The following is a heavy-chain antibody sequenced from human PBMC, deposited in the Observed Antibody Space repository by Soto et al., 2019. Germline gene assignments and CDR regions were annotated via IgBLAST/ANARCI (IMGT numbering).Heavy chain of an antibody. Sequence: QVQLVQSGAEVKKPGSSVKVSCKASGGTFNSYAISWVRQAPGQGLEWMGGTIPIFRTADYAQKFQGRVTITADESTSTACMELSSLRSEDTAVYYCASQQLGPSYYYGMDVWGQGTTVTVSS. CDR2: TIPIFRTA. D-gene: IGHD6-6*01. V-gene: IGHV1-69*12. CDR1: GGTFNSYA. CDR3: ASQQLGPSYYYGMDV. J-gene: IGHJ6*02.